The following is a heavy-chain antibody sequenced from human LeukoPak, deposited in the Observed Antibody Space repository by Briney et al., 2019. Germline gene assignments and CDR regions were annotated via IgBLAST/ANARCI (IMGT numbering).Heavy chain of an antibody. CDR2: ISYDGSNK. CDR3: ARDQRVSSWYNYYYYYYMDV. CDR1: GFTFSSYA. V-gene: IGHV3-30-3*01. Sequence: GRSLRLSCAASGFTFSSYAMHWVRQAPGKGLEWVAVISYDGSNKYYADSVKGRFTISRDNSKNTLYLQMNSLRAEDTAVYYCARDQRVSSWYNYYYYYYMDVWGKGTTVTVSS. J-gene: IGHJ6*03. D-gene: IGHD6-13*01.